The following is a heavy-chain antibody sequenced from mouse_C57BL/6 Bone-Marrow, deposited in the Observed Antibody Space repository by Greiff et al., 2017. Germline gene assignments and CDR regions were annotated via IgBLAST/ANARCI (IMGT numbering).Heavy chain of an antibody. CDR3: ASHSNCWYFGV. CDR2: ISSGGSYT. Sequence: EVKLMESGGDLVKPGGSLKLSCAASGFTFSSYGMSWVRQTPDKGLEWVATISSGGSYTYYPDSVKGRFTISRDNDKNTLYLQMSSLKSEDTAMYYCASHSNCWYFGVWGTGTTVTVAS. V-gene: IGHV5-6*01. CDR1: GFTFSSYG. D-gene: IGHD2-5*01. J-gene: IGHJ1*03.